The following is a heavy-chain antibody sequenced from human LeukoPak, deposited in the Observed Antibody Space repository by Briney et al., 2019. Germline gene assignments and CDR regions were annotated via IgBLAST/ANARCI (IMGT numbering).Heavy chain of an antibody. CDR2: ISTSSGYI. J-gene: IGHJ4*02. CDR1: GFTVSTNC. Sequence: PGGSLRLSCAASGFTVSTNCMTWVRQAPGKGLEWVSSISTSSGYIYYADSVMGRFTISRDNAKNSLYLQMNSLRPEDTAVYYCASSDYVWGKPFYFDYWGQGTLVTVSS. V-gene: IGHV3-21*01. CDR3: ASSDYVWGKPFYFDY. D-gene: IGHD3-16*01.